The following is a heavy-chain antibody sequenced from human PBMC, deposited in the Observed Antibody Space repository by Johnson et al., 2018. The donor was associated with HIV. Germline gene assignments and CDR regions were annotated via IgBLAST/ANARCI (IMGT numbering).Heavy chain of an antibody. D-gene: IGHD3-3*01. V-gene: IGHV3-30-3*01. J-gene: IGHJ3*02. CDR2: ISYDGSNK. Sequence: QVQLVESGGGVVQPGRSLRLSCAASGFTFSSYSMHWVRQAPGKGLEWVAVISYDGSNKYYADSVKGRFTISRDTSKNTLYLQMSSLRAEDTAVYYCAKVRGDFWSGYYGGLNDAFDIWGQGTMVTVSS. CDR3: AKVRGDFWSGYYGGLNDAFDI. CDR1: GFTFSSYS.